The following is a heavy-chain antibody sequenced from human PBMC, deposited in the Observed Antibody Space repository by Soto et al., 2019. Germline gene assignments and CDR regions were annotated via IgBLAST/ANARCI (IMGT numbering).Heavy chain of an antibody. Sequence: GTLSLTRTISGGSIRGYYGSWIRQPPGKGLEWIGYFHYTGISNYNSSLKSRVTMSLDTSKNQFSLKLSSVSAADTAIYYCARGASNWQYFDYWGQGALVTVSS. D-gene: IGHD4-4*01. J-gene: IGHJ4*02. CDR3: ARGASNWQYFDY. V-gene: IGHV4-59*01. CDR1: GGSIRGYY. CDR2: FHYTGIS.